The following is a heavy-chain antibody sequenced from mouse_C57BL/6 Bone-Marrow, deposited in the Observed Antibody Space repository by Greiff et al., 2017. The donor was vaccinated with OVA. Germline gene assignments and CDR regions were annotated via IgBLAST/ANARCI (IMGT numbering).Heavy chain of an antibody. Sequence: EVMLVESGGGLVKPGGSLKLSCAASGFTFSSYAMSWVRQTPEKRLEWVATISDGGSYTYYPDNVKGRFTISRDNAKNNLYLQMSHLKSEDTAMYYCARRWLLRGYAIDYWGQGTSVTVSS. V-gene: IGHV5-4*03. D-gene: IGHD2-3*01. J-gene: IGHJ4*01. CDR3: ARRWLLRGYAIDY. CDR1: GFTFSSYA. CDR2: ISDGGSYT.